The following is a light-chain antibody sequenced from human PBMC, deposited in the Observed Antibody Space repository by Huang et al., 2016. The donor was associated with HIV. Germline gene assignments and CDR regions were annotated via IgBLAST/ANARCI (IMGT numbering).Light chain of an antibody. Sequence: DIQMTQSPSSLSASVGDRVTLTCRASQTISTYLRWYQQRPGQAPKLLIYAASMLQGGVPSRFSGGTSVTDFTLTISSLQPEDFATYYCQQTYSSPWTFGQGTKVEIK. CDR1: QTISTY. CDR2: AAS. J-gene: IGKJ1*01. V-gene: IGKV1-39*01. CDR3: QQTYSSPWT.